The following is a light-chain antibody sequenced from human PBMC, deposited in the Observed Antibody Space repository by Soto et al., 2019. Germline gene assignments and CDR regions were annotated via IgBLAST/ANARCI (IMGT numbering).Light chain of an antibody. CDR2: EVN. V-gene: IGLV2-23*02. CDR3: CSYAGRSNVV. CDR1: SGDVGIYNL. Sequence: QSALTQPASVSGSPGQSITISCTGTSGDVGIYNLVSWYQQHPGRAPTLIIFEVNKRPSGVSNRLSGSKSGNTASLAISGLQADDEADYHCCSYAGRSNVVCGGGTKLTVL. J-gene: IGLJ2*01.